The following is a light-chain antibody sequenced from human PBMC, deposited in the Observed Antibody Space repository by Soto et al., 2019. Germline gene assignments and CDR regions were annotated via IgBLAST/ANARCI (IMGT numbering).Light chain of an antibody. CDR1: RSDVGSYNR. Sequence: QSALTQPPSVSGSPGQSVTISYTGTRSDVGSYNRVSWYQQPPGTAPKLMIYEVSNRPSGVPDRFSGSKSGNTAFLTISGLQAEDEADYYCSLYTSNFSYVFGTGTKLTVL. V-gene: IGLV2-18*01. CDR3: SLYTSNFSYV. CDR2: EVS. J-gene: IGLJ1*01.